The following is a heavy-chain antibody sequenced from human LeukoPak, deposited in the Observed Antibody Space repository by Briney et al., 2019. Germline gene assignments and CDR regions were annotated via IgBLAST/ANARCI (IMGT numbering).Heavy chain of an antibody. Sequence: GGSLRLSCAASGFTFSSYAMSWVREAPGQGLEWVSAISGSGGSTYYADSVKGRFTISRDNSKNTLYLQMNSLRAEDTAVYYCAKVREGARTLMGSNDYWGQGTLVTVSS. J-gene: IGHJ4*02. CDR3: AKVREGARTLMGSNDY. CDR1: GFTFSSYA. CDR2: ISGSGGST. V-gene: IGHV3-23*01. D-gene: IGHD1-14*01.